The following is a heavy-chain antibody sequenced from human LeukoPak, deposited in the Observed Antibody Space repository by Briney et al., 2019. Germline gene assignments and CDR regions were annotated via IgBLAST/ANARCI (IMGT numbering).Heavy chain of an antibody. J-gene: IGHJ6*03. V-gene: IGHV3-53*01. CDR1: GFTVSSNY. CDR2: IYSGGST. CDR3: ASQRITIFGEDYYYYYMDV. D-gene: IGHD3-3*01. Sequence: GGYLRLSCAASGFTVSSNYMSWVRQAPGKGLEWVSVIYSGGSTYYADSVEGRFTISRDNSKNTLYLQMNSLRAEDTAVYYCASQRITIFGEDYYYYYMDVWGKGATVTVSS.